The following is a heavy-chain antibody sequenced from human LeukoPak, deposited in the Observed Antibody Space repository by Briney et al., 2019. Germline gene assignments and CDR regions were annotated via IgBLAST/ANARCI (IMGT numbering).Heavy chain of an antibody. V-gene: IGHV3-7*01. CDR3: ARDGRFSYGAFDI. J-gene: IGHJ3*02. D-gene: IGHD3-3*01. CDR1: GFTFSDYW. CDR2: IKQDGSEK. Sequence: GSLRLSCVASGFTFSDYWMTWVRLAPGKGLECVANIKQDGSEKFYVDSVKGRFTISRDNAKNSLYLQMNSLRAEDTAVYYCARDGRFSYGAFDIWGQGTMVTVSS.